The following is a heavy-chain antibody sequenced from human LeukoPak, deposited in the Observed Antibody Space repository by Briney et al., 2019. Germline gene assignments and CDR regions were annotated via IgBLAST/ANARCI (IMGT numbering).Heavy chain of an antibody. J-gene: IGHJ1*01. D-gene: IGHD2-15*01. CDR1: GVSFSGYY. CDR2: INHSGST. CDR3: ARGPHCSGGSCYSWAKYFQH. V-gene: IGHV4-34*01. Sequence: SETLSLTCAVYGVSFSGYYWSWIRQPPGEGLEWIGEINHSGSTNYNPSLKSRVTISVDTSKNQFSLKLSSVTAADTAVYYCARGPHCSGGSCYSWAKYFQHWGQGTLVTVSS.